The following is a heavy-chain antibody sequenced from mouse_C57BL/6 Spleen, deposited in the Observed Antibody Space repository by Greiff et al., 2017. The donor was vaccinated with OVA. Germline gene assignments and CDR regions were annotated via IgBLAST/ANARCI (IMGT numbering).Heavy chain of an antibody. CDR1: GYTFTNYW. D-gene: IGHD4-1*01. Sequence: QVQLQQSGAELVRPGTSVKMSCKASGYTFTNYWIGWAKQRPGHGLEWIGDIYPGGGYTNYNEKFKGKATLTADKSSSTAYMQFSSLTSEDSAIYDGARRGTGTDPCWYCEVWGTGTTVTVSS. CDR2: IYPGGGYT. CDR3: ARRGTGTDPCWYCEV. J-gene: IGHJ1*03. V-gene: IGHV1-63*01.